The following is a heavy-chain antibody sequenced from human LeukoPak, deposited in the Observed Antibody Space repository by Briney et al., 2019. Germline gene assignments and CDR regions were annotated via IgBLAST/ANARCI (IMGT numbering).Heavy chain of an antibody. CDR3: ARGGWYGDRGAFDI. V-gene: IGHV3-30*03. CDR2: ISYDGSNK. CDR1: GFTFSSYG. J-gene: IGHJ3*02. Sequence: PGGSLRLSCAASGFTFSSYGMHWVRQAPGKGLEWVAVISYDGSNKYYADSVKGRFTISRDNSKNTLYLQMNSLRAEDTAVYYCARGGWYGDRGAFDIWGQGTMVTVSS. D-gene: IGHD6-19*01.